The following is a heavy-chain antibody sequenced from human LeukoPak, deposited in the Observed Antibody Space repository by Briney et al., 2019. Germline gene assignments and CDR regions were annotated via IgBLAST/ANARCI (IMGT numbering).Heavy chain of an antibody. J-gene: IGHJ4*02. CDR2: TYYRSKWYN. Sequence: SQTLSLTCAIISGDSVSTNSAAWNWIRQSLSRGLEWLGRTYYRSKWYNDYAVSVKSRITINPDTSKNQLSLQLNSVTPEDTAVYYCVRDGWRGFDYWGQGTLVTVSS. V-gene: IGHV6-1*01. D-gene: IGHD6-19*01. CDR1: GDSVSTNSAA. CDR3: VRDGWRGFDY.